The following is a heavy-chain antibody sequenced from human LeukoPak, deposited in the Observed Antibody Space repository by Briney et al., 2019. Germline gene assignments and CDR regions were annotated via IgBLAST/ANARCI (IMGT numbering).Heavy chain of an antibody. V-gene: IGHV3-74*01. Sequence: HSGGSLRLSCAASGLTFSNYWMHWVRQAPGKGLVWVSRINSDGINTSYADSVKGRFTISRDNAKNTLNLQMNSLRAEDTAVYYCARDLGQYYDTSDNWFDPWGQGTLVTVSS. J-gene: IGHJ5*02. CDR1: GLTFSNYW. CDR3: ARDLGQYYDTSDNWFDP. D-gene: IGHD3-22*01. CDR2: INSDGINT.